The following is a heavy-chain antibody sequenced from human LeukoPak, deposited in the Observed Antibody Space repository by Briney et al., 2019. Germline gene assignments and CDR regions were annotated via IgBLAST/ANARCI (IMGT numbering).Heavy chain of an antibody. CDR3: AKNVALGYCSSTSCPIDP. Sequence: GGSLRLSCAASGFTFSDYAMNWVRQAPGKGLELVSAISGSDGGAHYSDSVKGRFTISRDNSKNTLFLQMSSLRAEDTAIYYCAKNVALGYCSSTSCPIDPWGQGTLVTVSS. V-gene: IGHV3-23*01. CDR2: ISGSDGGA. D-gene: IGHD2-2*01. CDR1: GFTFSDYA. J-gene: IGHJ5*02.